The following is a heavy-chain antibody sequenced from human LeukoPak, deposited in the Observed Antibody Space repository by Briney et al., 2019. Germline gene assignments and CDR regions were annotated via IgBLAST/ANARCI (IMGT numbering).Heavy chain of an antibody. CDR2: FDPEDGET. CDR1: GYTLTELS. V-gene: IGHV1-24*01. J-gene: IGHJ4*02. D-gene: IGHD3-22*01. CDR3: ATMTAITYYYDSSGYVY. Sequence: ASVKVSCKVSGYTLTELSMHWVRQAPGEGLEWMGGFDPEDGETIYAQKFQGRVTMTEDTSTDTAYMELSSLRSEDTAVYYCATMTAITYYYDSSGYVYWGQGTLVTVSS.